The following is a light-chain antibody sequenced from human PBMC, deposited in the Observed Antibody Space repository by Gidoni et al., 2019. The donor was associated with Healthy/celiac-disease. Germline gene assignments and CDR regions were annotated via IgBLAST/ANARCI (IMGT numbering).Light chain of an antibody. Sequence: QSVLTQPPSVSGAPGPRVTIPCTGSSSNIGAGYDVHWYQQLPGTAPKLLIYVNSNRPAGVPDRFSGSKSGTSASLAITGLQAEDEADYYCQSYDSSLSGSRVFGTGTKVTVL. CDR1: SSNIGAGYD. CDR2: VNS. CDR3: QSYDSSLSGSRV. V-gene: IGLV1-40*01. J-gene: IGLJ1*01.